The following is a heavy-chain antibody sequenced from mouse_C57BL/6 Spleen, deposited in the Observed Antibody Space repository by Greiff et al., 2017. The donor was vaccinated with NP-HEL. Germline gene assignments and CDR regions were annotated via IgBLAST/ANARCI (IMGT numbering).Heavy chain of an antibody. J-gene: IGHJ2*01. CDR3: ASQGDGYHGGFDY. V-gene: IGHV1-76*01. D-gene: IGHD2-3*01. CDR2: IYPGSGNT. Sequence: VQLQQSGAELVRPGASVKLSCKASGYTFTDYYINWVKQRPGQGLEWIARIYPGSGNTYYNEKFKGKATLTAEKSSSTAYMQLSSLTSEDSAVYFCASQGDGYHGGFDYWGQGTTLTVSS. CDR1: GYTFTDYY.